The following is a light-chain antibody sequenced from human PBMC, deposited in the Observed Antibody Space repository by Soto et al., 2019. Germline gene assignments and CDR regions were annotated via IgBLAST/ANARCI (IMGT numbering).Light chain of an antibody. CDR3: QQYDNWPFT. J-gene: IGKJ3*01. V-gene: IGKV3-15*01. CDR1: QSVASN. Sequence: EIVMTQSPATLSVSPGERATLSCRASQSVASNLAWYQQKAGQAPRLLIYAASTRATGVPARFSGRGSGAEFTLTISSLQSEDLAVYYCQQYDNWPFTFGPGTKVDIK. CDR2: AAS.